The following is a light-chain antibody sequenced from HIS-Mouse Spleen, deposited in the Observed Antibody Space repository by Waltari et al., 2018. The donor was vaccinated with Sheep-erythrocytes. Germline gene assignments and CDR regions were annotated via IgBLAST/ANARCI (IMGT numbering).Light chain of an antibody. Sequence: SSELTQDPAVSVALGQTDSLRRYYASWYQQKPGQAPVLVIYGKNNRPPGIPDRFSGSSSGNTASLTIAGAQAEDEADYYCNSRDSSGNHWVFGGGTKLTVL. CDR2: GKN. V-gene: IGLV3-19*01. J-gene: IGLJ3*02. CDR1: SLRRYY. CDR3: NSRDSSGNHWV.